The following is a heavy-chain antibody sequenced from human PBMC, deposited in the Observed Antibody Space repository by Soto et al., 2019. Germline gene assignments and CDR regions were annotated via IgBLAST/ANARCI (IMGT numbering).Heavy chain of an antibody. J-gene: IGHJ4*02. Sequence: QVQLQESGPGLVKPSQTLSLTCTVSGGSISSGDYYWSWIRQPPGKGLEWIGYIYYSGSTYYNPSLKSPVTISVDTSKNQFSLKLSSVTAADTAVYYCARFPTWTWNYEEAKYYFDYWGQGTLVTVSS. V-gene: IGHV4-30-4*01. CDR1: GGSISSGDYY. CDR3: ARFPTWTWNYEEAKYYFDY. D-gene: IGHD1-7*01. CDR2: IYYSGST.